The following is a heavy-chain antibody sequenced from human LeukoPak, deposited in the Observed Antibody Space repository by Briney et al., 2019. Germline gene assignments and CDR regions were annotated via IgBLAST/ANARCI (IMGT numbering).Heavy chain of an antibody. J-gene: IGHJ4*02. D-gene: IGHD5-12*01. V-gene: IGHV4-59*01. CDR3: AREITLTGYKYGLGFNY. CDR1: GGSISSYY. Sequence: SETLSLTCVVSGGSISSYYWSWIRQPPGRGLEWIGAIHYSGSTSYTSSLKSRVTISVDTSKNQFSLKLSSVTPADTAVYYCAREITLTGYKYGLGFNYWGQGTLVTVSS. CDR2: IHYSGST.